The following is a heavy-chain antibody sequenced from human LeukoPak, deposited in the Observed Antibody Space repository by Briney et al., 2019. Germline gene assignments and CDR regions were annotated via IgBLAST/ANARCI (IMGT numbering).Heavy chain of an antibody. Sequence: PGGSLRLSCAASGFTFSSYSMNWVRQAPGKGLEWVSSISSSSSYIYYADSVKGRFTISRDNAKNSLYLQMDSLRAEDTAVYYCASESIDYGDYVDAYWGQGTLVTVSS. D-gene: IGHD4-17*01. CDR3: ASESIDYGDYVDAY. J-gene: IGHJ4*02. V-gene: IGHV3-21*01. CDR1: GFTFSSYS. CDR2: ISSSSSYI.